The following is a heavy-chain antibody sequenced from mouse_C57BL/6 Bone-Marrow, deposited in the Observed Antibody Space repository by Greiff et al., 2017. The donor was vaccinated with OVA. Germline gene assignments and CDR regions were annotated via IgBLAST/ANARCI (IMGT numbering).Heavy chain of an antibody. CDR2: ISNGGGST. Sequence: EVKVEESGGGLVQPGGSLKLSCAASGFTFSDYYMYWVRQTPEKRLEWVAYISNGGGSTYYPDTVKGRFTISRDNAKNTLYLQMSRLKSEDTAMYYCARHDDYYFDYWGQGTTLTVSS. D-gene: IGHD2-13*01. V-gene: IGHV5-12*01. CDR3: ARHDDYYFDY. J-gene: IGHJ2*01. CDR1: GFTFSDYY.